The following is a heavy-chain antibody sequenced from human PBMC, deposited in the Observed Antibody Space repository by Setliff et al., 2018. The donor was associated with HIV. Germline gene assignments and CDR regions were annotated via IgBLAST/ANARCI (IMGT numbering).Heavy chain of an antibody. CDR2: VNRGRRT. CDR1: GGSISSYY. D-gene: IGHD6-19*01. V-gene: IGHV4-4*09. CDR3: ARAASIAVAGDH. J-gene: IGHJ4*02. Sequence: PSETLSLTCTVSGGSISSYYWSWIRQPPGMGLEWIGEVNRGRRTNYNSSLKGRVTISVDTSKNQFSLKLSSVTAADTAVYYCARAASIAVAGDHWGQGTLVTVSS.